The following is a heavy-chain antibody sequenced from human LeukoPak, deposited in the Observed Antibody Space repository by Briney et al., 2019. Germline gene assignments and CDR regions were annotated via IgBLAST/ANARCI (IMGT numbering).Heavy chain of an antibody. D-gene: IGHD3-22*01. Sequence: SETLSLTCTVSGYSISSGYYWGWIRQSPGKGLEWIGSIYYSGSTYYNPSLKSRVTISVDTSKNQFSLRLSSVTAADTAVYFCARGILRDYYDSSGFYHRGGVGYWGQGTLVTVSS. CDR3: ARGILRDYYDSSGFYHRGGVGY. J-gene: IGHJ4*02. CDR1: GYSISSGYY. CDR2: IYYSGST. V-gene: IGHV4-38-2*02.